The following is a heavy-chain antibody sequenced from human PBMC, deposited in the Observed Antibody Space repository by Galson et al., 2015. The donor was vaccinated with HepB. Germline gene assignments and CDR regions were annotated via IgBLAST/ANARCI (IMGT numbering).Heavy chain of an antibody. CDR2: IWYDGSNK. J-gene: IGHJ6*02. CDR1: GVIFRTFA. Sequence: SLRLSCAASGVIFRTFAFHWVRQAPGKGLEWVAVIWYDGSNKFYADSVKGRFTISRDNSRNTVYLQMNRLRADDTSIYYCSRAGREEVYYDDSSAFMFHGMDVWGQGTPVSVSS. D-gene: IGHD3-22*01. CDR3: SRAGREEVYYDDSSAFMFHGMDV. V-gene: IGHV3-33*08.